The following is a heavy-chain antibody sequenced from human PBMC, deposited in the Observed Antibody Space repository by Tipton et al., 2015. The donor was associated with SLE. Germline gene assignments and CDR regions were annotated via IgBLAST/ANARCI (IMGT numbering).Heavy chain of an antibody. Sequence: TLSLTCAVYGGSFSGYYWSWIRQPPGKGLEWIGEINHSGSTNYNPSLKSRVTISVDTSKNQFSLKLSSVTAADTAVYYCASGNIVVDYWGQGTLVTVSS. J-gene: IGHJ4*02. CDR2: INHSGST. V-gene: IGHV4-34*01. D-gene: IGHD2-15*01. CDR3: ASGNIVVDY. CDR1: GGSFSGYY.